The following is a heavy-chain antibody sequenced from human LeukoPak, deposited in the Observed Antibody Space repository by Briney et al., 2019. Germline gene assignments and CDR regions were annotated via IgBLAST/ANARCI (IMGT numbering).Heavy chain of an antibody. CDR3: ARGPVIGGHSSSSAWYFDL. D-gene: IGHD6-6*01. Sequence: ASVKVSCKASGYTFTSYYMHWVRQAPGQGLEWMGIINPSGGSTGYAQKFQGRVTMTRDTSTSTVYTELSSLRSEDTAVYYCARGPVIGGHSSSSAWYFDLWGRGTLVTVSS. J-gene: IGHJ2*01. V-gene: IGHV1-46*01. CDR1: GYTFTSYY. CDR2: INPSGGST.